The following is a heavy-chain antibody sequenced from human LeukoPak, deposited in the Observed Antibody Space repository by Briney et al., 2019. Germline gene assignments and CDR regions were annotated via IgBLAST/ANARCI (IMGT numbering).Heavy chain of an antibody. CDR2: IYYSGIT. V-gene: IGHV4-39*01. CDR1: GGSISSSSYY. Sequence: SETLSLTCTVSGGSISSSSYYWGWIRQPPGKGLEWIGSIYYSGITYYNPSLKSRATISVDTSKNQFSLKLSSVTAADTAVYYCARVDIVVVPSASFDYWGQGTLVTVSS. J-gene: IGHJ4*02. CDR3: ARVDIVVVPSASFDY. D-gene: IGHD2-2*01.